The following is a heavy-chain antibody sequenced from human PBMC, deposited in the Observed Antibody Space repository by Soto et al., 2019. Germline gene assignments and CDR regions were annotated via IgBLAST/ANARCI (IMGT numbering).Heavy chain of an antibody. CDR3: ARVRIQLWSFDY. V-gene: IGHV3-48*03. J-gene: IGHJ4*02. Sequence: PGGSLRLSCAASGFTFSSYEMNWVRQAPGKGLEWVSYISSSGSTIYYAVAVKGRITSTRDNAKNSLYMQRHSLRDEDTAVYYCARVRIQLWSFDYWGQGTLVTVSS. CDR1: GFTFSSYE. CDR2: ISSSGSTI. D-gene: IGHD5-18*01.